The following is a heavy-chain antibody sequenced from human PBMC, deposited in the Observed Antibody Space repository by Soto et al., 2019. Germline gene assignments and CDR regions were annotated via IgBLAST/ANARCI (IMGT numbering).Heavy chain of an antibody. CDR3: ARDSVSTMIVPNWFDP. V-gene: IGHV3-21*01. CDR2: ISSSSSYI. J-gene: IGHJ5*02. CDR1: GFTFSSYS. Sequence: EVQLVESGGGLVKPGGSLRLSCAASGFTFSSYSMNWVRQAPGKGLEWVSSISSSSSYIYYADSVKGRFTISRDNAKNSLYLQMNSLRAEDTAVYYCARDSVSTMIVPNWFDPWGQGTLVTVSS. D-gene: IGHD3-22*01.